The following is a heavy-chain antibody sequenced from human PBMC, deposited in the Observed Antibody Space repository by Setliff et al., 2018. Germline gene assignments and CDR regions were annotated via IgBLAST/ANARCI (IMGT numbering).Heavy chain of an antibody. Sequence: GASVKVSCKASGYSFSTYAMSWIRQAPGQGLEWMGWINTNTGNPSYAQGFTGRFVFSLDTSVSTAYLQISSLKPEDTAMYYCARASRFGTTIYKGDYYMDDWGKGTTVTVSS. CDR3: ARASRFGTTIYKGDYYMDD. CDR2: INTNTGNP. J-gene: IGHJ6*03. CDR1: GYSFSTYA. V-gene: IGHV7-4-1*02. D-gene: IGHD3-10*01.